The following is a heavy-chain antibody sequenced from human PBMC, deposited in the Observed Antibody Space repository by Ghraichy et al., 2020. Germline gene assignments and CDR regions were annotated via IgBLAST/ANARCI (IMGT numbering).Heavy chain of an antibody. V-gene: IGHV4-34*01. J-gene: IGHJ6*02. D-gene: IGHD2-2*01. Sequence: SETLSLTCAVYGGSFSGYYWSWIRQPPWKGLEWIGEINHSGSTNYNPSLKSRVTISVDTSKNQFSLKLSSVTAADTAVYYCARGRETRRLYQRLSHYYYGMDVWGQGTTVTVSS. CDR3: ARGRETRRLYQRLSHYYYGMDV. CDR1: GGSFSGYY. CDR2: INHSGST.